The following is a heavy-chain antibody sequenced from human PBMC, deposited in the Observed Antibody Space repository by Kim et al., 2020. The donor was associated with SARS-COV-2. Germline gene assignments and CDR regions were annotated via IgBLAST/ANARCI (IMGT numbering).Heavy chain of an antibody. J-gene: IGHJ6*02. Sequence: GGSLRLSCADSRFTFSSYGMHWVRQAPGKGLEWVAVISYDGSNKDYADSVKGRFTISRDNSKNTLYLQMNSLRAEDTAVYYCAKDRTGGPARSGWSYYYYGMDVWGQGTTVTVSS. CDR3: AKDRTGGPARSGWSYYYYGMDV. D-gene: IGHD6-19*01. CDR1: RFTFSSYG. CDR2: ISYDGSNK. V-gene: IGHV3-30*18.